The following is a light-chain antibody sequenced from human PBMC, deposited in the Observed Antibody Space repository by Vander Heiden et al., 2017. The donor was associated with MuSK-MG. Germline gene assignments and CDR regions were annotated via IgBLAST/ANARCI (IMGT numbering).Light chain of an antibody. CDR2: AAS. CDR3: QQNDSNPLIT. CDR1: QSISSY. J-gene: IGKJ4*01. Sequence: DLQMTQSPSSLSASVGDRVTITCRASQSISSYLNWYQQKPGKAPKLLIYAASSLQSGVPSRFSGSGYGTDFTLTISSRQPEDFAAYYCQQNDSNPLITFGGGTKVEIK. V-gene: IGKV1-39*01.